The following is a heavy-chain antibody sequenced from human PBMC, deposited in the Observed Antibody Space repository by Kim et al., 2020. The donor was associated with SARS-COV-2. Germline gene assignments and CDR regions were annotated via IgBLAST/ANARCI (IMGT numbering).Heavy chain of an antibody. CDR3: ARAATNVVVVAANVVAFDI. D-gene: IGHD2-15*01. Sequence: KRRVTISIDTSKNQFSLKLSSVTAADTAVYYCARAATNVVVVAANVVAFDIWGQGTMVTVSS. J-gene: IGHJ3*02. V-gene: IGHV4-31*02.